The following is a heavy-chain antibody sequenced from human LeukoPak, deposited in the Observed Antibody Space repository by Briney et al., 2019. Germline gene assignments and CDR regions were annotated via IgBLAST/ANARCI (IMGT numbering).Heavy chain of an antibody. D-gene: IGHD3-22*01. CDR3: ATHFDSSGPDAFDI. CDR1: GFTFSSYA. CDR2: ISYDGSNK. V-gene: IGHV3-30-3*01. Sequence: GGSLRLSCAASGFTFSSYAMHWVRQAPGKGLEWVAVISYDGSNKYYADSVKGRFTISRDNSKNTPYLQMNSLRAEDTAVYYCATHFDSSGPDAFDIWGQGTMVIVSS. J-gene: IGHJ3*02.